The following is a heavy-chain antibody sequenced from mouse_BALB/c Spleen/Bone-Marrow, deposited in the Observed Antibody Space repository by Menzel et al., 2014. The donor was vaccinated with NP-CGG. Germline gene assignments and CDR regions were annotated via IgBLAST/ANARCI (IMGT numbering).Heavy chain of an antibody. D-gene: IGHD1-2*01. CDR1: GFSLTNYG. J-gene: IGHJ3*01. CDR2: IWSGGST. Sequence: VMLVESGPGLVQPSQSLSITCTVSGFSLTNYGVHWVRQSPGKGLEWLGVIWSGGSTDYNAAFISRLIISKDNSKSQVFFKMNSLQANDTAIYYCARRGGTTAPFAYWDQGTLVTVSA. V-gene: IGHV2-2*02. CDR3: ARRGGTTAPFAY.